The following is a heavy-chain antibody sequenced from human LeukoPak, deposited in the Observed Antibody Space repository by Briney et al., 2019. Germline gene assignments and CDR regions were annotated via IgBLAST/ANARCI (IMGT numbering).Heavy chain of an antibody. CDR3: ATTGVGGYYFDY. V-gene: IGHV1-24*01. CDR1: GYTLTELS. J-gene: IGHJ4*02. D-gene: IGHD1-1*01. CDR2: FDPEDGET. Sequence: ASVKVSCKVSGYTLTELSVHWVRQAPGKGLEWMGGFDPEDGETIYAQKFQGRVTMTEDTSTDTAYMELSSLRSEDTAVYYCATTGVGGYYFDYWGQGTLVTVSS.